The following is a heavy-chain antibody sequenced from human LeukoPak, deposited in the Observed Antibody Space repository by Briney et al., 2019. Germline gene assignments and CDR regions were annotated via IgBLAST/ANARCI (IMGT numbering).Heavy chain of an antibody. J-gene: IGHJ3*02. Sequence: ASVKVSCKASGYTFTGYYMHWVRQTPGQGLEWMGRINPNSGGTNYAQKFQGRVTMTRDMSISTAHMELSRLRSDDTAVYYCARDPVYYDSSGYNDAFDIWGQGTMVTVS. D-gene: IGHD3-22*01. CDR2: INPNSGGT. CDR1: GYTFTGYY. CDR3: ARDPVYYDSSGYNDAFDI. V-gene: IGHV1-2*06.